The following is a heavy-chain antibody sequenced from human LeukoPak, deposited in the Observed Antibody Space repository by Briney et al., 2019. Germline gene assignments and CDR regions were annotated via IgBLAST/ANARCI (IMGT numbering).Heavy chain of an antibody. V-gene: IGHV1-18*01. CDR3: ARQVYSSPTLVGY. CDR2: INPYNGYT. D-gene: IGHD6-13*01. J-gene: IGHJ4*02. CDR1: GYSFNNYG. Sequence: GASVKVSCKTSGYSFNNYGIIWVRQAPGQGLEWMGWINPYNGYTNYAQNFQGKVAMTRDTSISTAYMKLSRLRSDDTAVYYCARQVYSSPTLVGYWGQGTLVTVSS.